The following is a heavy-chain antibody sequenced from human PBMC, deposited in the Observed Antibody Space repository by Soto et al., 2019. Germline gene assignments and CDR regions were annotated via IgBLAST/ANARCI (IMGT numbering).Heavy chain of an antibody. J-gene: IGHJ4*02. D-gene: IGHD3-10*01. CDR3: ARVDPRGVAVVRDY. CDR1: GGTFSSYG. V-gene: IGHV1-18*01. Sequence: ASVKVSCKASGGTFSSYGISWVLQAPGQGLEWMGWISGFNGQTNYALKFQGRVTLTTDTSTSTAYMELRSLRSDDTAVYFCARVDPRGVAVVRDYWGQGTLVTVSS. CDR2: ISGFNGQT.